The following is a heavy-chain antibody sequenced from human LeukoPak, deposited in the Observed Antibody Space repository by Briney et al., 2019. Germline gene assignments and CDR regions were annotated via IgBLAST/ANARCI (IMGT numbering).Heavy chain of an antibody. CDR1: GGSIGRSSYY. CDR3: VRSRQWLGTIDY. V-gene: IGHV4-39*07. D-gene: IGHD1-14*01. CDR2: IYQTGRT. Sequence: PSETLSLTCIVSGGSIGRSSYYWGWIRQTPGKGLGWVGIIYQTGRTYYNPSLKSRVTVSVDTSKNQFSLNLRSMTAADSATYFCVRSRQWLGTIDYWGQGSLVTVSS. J-gene: IGHJ4*02.